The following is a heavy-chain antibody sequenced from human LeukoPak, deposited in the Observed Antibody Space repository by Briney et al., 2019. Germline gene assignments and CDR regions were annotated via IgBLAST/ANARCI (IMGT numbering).Heavy chain of an antibody. J-gene: IGHJ4*02. CDR1: GYTFTSYG. D-gene: IGHD3-3*01. CDR3: ARTLYYDFWSGQHKYYFDY. V-gene: IGHV1-18*01. Sequence: ASVKVSCKASGYTFTSYGISWVRQAPGQGLEWMGWISAYNGNTNYAQKLQGRVTMPTDTSTSTAYMELRSLRSDDTAVYYCARTLYYDFWSGQHKYYFDYWGQGTLVTVSS. CDR2: ISAYNGNT.